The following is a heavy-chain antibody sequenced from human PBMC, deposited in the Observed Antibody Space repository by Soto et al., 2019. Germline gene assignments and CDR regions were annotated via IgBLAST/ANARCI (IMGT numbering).Heavy chain of an antibody. V-gene: IGHV4-39*01. J-gene: IGHJ5*02. Sequence: QPQLQESGPGLVKPSETLSLACAVSGGSIISTNYYWAWILQPPGKGRDGIGTLYLPGGTNSNPSLKSRVTISVDTSKNQFSLKLSCVAAADTSFYYCGRLVARYGGSSGWFDPWGQGVLVTVSS. CDR2: LYLPGGT. D-gene: IGHD6-6*01. CDR1: GGSIISTNYY. CDR3: GRLVARYGGSSGWFDP.